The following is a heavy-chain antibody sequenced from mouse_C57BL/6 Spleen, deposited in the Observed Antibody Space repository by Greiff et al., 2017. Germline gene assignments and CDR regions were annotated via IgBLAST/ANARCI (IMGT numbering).Heavy chain of an antibody. CDR1: GYAFSSSW. CDR2: IYPGDGDT. D-gene: IGHD2-14*01. CDR3: ARSGTGDY. V-gene: IGHV1-82*01. Sequence: QVQLQQSGPELVKPGASVKISCKASGYAFSSSWMNWVKQRPGKGLEWIGRIYPGDGDTNYNGKFKGKAKLTADKSSSTAYMQLSSLTSEDSAVYFCARSGTGDYWGQGTTLTVSS. J-gene: IGHJ2*01.